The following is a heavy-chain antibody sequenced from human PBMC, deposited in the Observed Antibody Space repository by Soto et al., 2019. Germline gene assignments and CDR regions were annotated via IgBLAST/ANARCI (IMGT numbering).Heavy chain of an antibody. J-gene: IGHJ4*02. CDR1: GGSISSSNW. Sequence: QVQLQESGPGLVKPSGTLSLTCAVSGGSISSSNWWSWVRQPPGKGLEWIGEIYHSGSTNYNPSLKSRVTISVDKSKNQFSLKLSSVTAADTAVDYWARLTDGDYGEMRYFDYWGQGTLVTVSS. CDR2: IYHSGST. CDR3: ARLTDGDYGEMRYFDY. V-gene: IGHV4-4*02. D-gene: IGHD4-17*01.